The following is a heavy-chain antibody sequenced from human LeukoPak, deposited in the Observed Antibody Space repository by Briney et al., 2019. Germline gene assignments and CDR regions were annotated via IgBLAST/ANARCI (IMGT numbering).Heavy chain of an antibody. V-gene: IGHV4-39*01. D-gene: IGHD6-13*01. CDR3: ARQGRQQLVPEFDY. J-gene: IGHJ4*02. CDR1: GGSINSNNYY. CDR2: IYYSGST. Sequence: PSETLSLTCTFSGGSINSNNYYWGWIRPPPGKGLEWIGSIYYSGSTYYNPSLKSRVTISLDTSKNQFSLKLSSVTAADTAVYFCARQGRQQLVPEFDYWGQGTLVTVSS.